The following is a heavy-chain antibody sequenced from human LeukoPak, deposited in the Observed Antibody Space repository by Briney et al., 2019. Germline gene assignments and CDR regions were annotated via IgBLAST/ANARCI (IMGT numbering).Heavy chain of an antibody. J-gene: IGHJ4*02. CDR2: ISSSSSYI. CDR1: GFTFSSYS. D-gene: IGHD3-10*01. V-gene: IGHV3-21*01. Sequence: GGSLRLSCAASGFTFSSYSMNWVRQAPGKGLEWVSSISSSSSYIYYADSVKGRFTISRDNSKNTLYLQMNSLRAEDTAVYYCAKDSSPTYYGSGSYTFDYWGQGTLVTVSS. CDR3: AKDSSPTYYGSGSYTFDY.